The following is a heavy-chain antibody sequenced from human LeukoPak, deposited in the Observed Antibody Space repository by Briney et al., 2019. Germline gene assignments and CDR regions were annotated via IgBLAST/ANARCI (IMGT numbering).Heavy chain of an antibody. Sequence: NPSETLSLTCTVSGGSISGYYWIWIRQPPGKGLEWIGEINHSGSTNYNPSLKSRVTISVDSSKNQFSLKLSSVTAADMAVYYCARAGDRSGYSDYWGQGTLVTVSS. CDR2: INHSGST. CDR3: ARAGDRSGYSDY. D-gene: IGHD3-22*01. J-gene: IGHJ4*02. CDR1: GGSISGYY. V-gene: IGHV4-34*01.